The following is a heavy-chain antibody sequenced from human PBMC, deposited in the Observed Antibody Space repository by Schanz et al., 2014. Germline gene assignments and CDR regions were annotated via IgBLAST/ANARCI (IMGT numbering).Heavy chain of an antibody. CDR1: GFTFSSYA. J-gene: IGHJ4*02. Sequence: QVQLLQFGGGVVQPGRSLRLSCAASGFTFSSYAMHWVRQAPGKGLEWVAVIWYDENNKYYADSVKGRFTMSRDNSKNTLYLQMNSLRAEDTAVYYCAKQIHYDILTVPRNWGQGTLVTVSS. CDR3: AKQIHYDILTVPRN. D-gene: IGHD3-9*01. V-gene: IGHV3-33*08. CDR2: IWYDENNK.